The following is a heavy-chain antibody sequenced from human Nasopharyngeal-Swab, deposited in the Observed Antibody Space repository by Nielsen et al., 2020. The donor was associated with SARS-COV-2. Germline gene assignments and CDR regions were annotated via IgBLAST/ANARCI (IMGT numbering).Heavy chain of an antibody. CDR1: GGSISSYY. Sequence: SETLSLTCTVSGGSISSYYWGWIRQPPGKGLGWIGYIYYSGSTNYNPSLKSRVTISVDTSKNQFSLKLSSVTAADTAVYYCARDGSLSLLDAFDIWGQGTMVTVSS. D-gene: IGHD2-21*01. J-gene: IGHJ3*02. CDR2: IYYSGST. V-gene: IGHV4-59*01. CDR3: ARDGSLSLLDAFDI.